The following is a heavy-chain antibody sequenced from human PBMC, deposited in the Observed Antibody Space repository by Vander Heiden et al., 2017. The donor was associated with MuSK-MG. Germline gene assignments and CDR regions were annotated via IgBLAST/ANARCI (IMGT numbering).Heavy chain of an antibody. Sequence: SSYAMHWVRQAPGKGLEWVAVISYDGSNKYYADSVKGRFTISRDNSKNTLYLQMNSLRAEDTAVYYCARDGAITMVRGVIITSDYYYGMDVWGQGTTVTVSS. CDR1: SSYA. J-gene: IGHJ6*02. V-gene: IGHV3-30*04. CDR3: ARDGAITMVRGVIITSDYYYGMDV. D-gene: IGHD3-10*01. CDR2: ISYDGSNK.